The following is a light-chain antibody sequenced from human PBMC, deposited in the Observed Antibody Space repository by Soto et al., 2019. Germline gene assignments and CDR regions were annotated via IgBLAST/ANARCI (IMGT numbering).Light chain of an antibody. Sequence: DIQMTQSPSSLSASVGYRVTITCRASQSISSYLNWYQHKPGKAPNLLIYAATTLQSGVPSRFSASGSGTEFTLTISGLQPDDFATYYCHQYNSYTWTFGQGTKVDIK. CDR3: HQYNSYTWT. CDR2: AAT. V-gene: IGKV1-9*01. CDR1: QSISSY. J-gene: IGKJ1*01.